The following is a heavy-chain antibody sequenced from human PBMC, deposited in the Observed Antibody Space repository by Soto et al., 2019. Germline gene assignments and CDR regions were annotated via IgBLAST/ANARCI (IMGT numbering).Heavy chain of an antibody. D-gene: IGHD2-15*01. CDR3: ARGAVAAGDFDY. CDR1: GSAFRTHG. Sequence: PGGSLRLSCAVFGSAFRTHGMHWVRQAPGKGLEWVAVIWGDESRRYYADSVKGRFTISKDNSKNTVFLQMSTLRAEDTALYYCARGAVAAGDFDYWGQGTLVTVSS. CDR2: IWGDESRR. J-gene: IGHJ4*02. V-gene: IGHV3-33*01.